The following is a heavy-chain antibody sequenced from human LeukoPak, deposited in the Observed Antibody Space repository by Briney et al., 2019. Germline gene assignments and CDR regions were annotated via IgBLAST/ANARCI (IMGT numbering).Heavy chain of an antibody. V-gene: IGHV3-48*04. CDR1: GFTFSSYS. Sequence: GGSLRLSCAASGFTFSSYSMNWVRQAPGKGLEWVSYISGSSSTIYYADSVKGRFTISRDNAKNSLYLQMNSLRAEDTAVYYCARGGSSGWHGYAFDIWGQGTMVTVSS. CDR2: ISGSSSTI. D-gene: IGHD6-19*01. J-gene: IGHJ3*02. CDR3: ARGGSSGWHGYAFDI.